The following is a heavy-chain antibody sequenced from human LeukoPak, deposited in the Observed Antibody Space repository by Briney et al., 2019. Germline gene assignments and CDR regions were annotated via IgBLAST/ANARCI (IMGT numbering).Heavy chain of an antibody. V-gene: IGHV3-74*01. J-gene: IGHJ4*02. CDR2: INSDGSST. CDR3: ARVRYSSSWYPFLDY. Sequence: PGGSLRLSCAASGFTFSSYWMHWVRQAPGKGLVWVSRINSDGSSTSYADSVKGRFTISRDNAKNTLYLQMNSLRAEDTAVYYCARVRYSSSWYPFLDYWGQGTLVTVSS. CDR1: GFTFSSYW. D-gene: IGHD6-13*01.